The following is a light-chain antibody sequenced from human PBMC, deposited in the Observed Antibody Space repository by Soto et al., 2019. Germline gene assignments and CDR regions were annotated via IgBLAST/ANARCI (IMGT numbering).Light chain of an antibody. CDR1: SSDVGAYDF. Sequence: QAVLTQPASVSGSPGQSITISCTGTSSDVGAYDFVSWYQQHPDKAPKLMIYEVSNRPSGVSNRFSGSKSVNTATLTISGLQAADEADYYCSSYTSSSTRVFGTGTKVT. J-gene: IGLJ1*01. CDR3: SSYTSSSTRV. V-gene: IGLV2-14*03. CDR2: EVS.